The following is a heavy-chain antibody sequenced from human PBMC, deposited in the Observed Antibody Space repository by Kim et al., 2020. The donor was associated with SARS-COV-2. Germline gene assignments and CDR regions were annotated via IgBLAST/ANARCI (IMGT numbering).Heavy chain of an antibody. CDR2: ISGRGGST. V-gene: IGHV3-23*01. D-gene: IGHD7-27*01. CDR3: AKENILALTPYVDY. J-gene: IGHJ4*02. Sequence: GGSLRLSCAGSGFTFSTYAMSWVRQAPGKGLEWVSAISGRGGSTYYADSVKCRFTIARDNSRNTLYLQMNSLSDEDTAVYYCAKENILALTPYVDYWGQGTLVTVSS. CDR1: GFTFSTYA.